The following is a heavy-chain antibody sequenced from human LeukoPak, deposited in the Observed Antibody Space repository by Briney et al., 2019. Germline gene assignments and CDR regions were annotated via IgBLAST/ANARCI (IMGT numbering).Heavy chain of an antibody. CDR2: IIPIFGTA. CDR3: ARDCSSTSCYESFYYYGMDV. Sequence: ASVKVSCKASGGTFSSYAISWVRQAPGQGLEWMGGIIPIFGTANYAQKFQGRATITADKSTSTAYMELSSLRSEDTAVYYCARDCSSTSCYESFYYYGMDVWGKGNTVTVSS. D-gene: IGHD2-2*01. J-gene: IGHJ6*04. CDR1: GGTFSSYA. V-gene: IGHV1-69*06.